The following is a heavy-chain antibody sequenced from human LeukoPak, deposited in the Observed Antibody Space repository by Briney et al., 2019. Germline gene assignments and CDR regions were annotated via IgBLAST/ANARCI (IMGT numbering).Heavy chain of an antibody. CDR1: GFTFSSYA. D-gene: IGHD3-16*01. V-gene: IGHV3-23*01. CDR3: AKEGGIHGYVSMDV. CDR2: INNSGRAT. J-gene: IGHJ6*04. Sequence: GGSLRLSCAASGFTFSSYAMSWVRQAPGKGPEWVSAINNSGRATYYADSVKGRFTISRDNSKNTVYLQMNSLRAEDTAIYYCAKEGGIHGYVSMDVWGNGTTVIVSS.